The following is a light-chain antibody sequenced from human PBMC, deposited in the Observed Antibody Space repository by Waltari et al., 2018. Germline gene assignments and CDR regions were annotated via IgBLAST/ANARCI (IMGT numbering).Light chain of an antibody. J-gene: IGLJ1*01. V-gene: IGLV2-14*01. CDR2: EVS. CDR3: SSYTTSSAPGV. Sequence: QSALTQPASVSGSPGQSITISCSGTDSDVGAYDFVSWYQQHPGKAPHLILYEVSNRPSGMSTRFSAAKSGNTASLTISGLQAEDEADYYCSSYTTSSAPGVFGTGTRVTVL. CDR1: DSDVGAYDF.